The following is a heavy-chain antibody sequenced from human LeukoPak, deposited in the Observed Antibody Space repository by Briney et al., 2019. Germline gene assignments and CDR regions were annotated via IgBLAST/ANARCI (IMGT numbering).Heavy chain of an antibody. V-gene: IGHV3-23*01. Sequence: PGGSLRLSCEASGFTFSSYAMSWVRQAPGKGLEWVSAISGSGGSTYYADSVKGRFTISRDNSKNTLYLQMNSLRAEDTAVYYCARERIYFGSGRDLTDARLFYYYGMDVWGQGTTVTVSS. CDR1: GFTFSSYA. CDR2: ISGSGGST. J-gene: IGHJ6*02. CDR3: ARERIYFGSGRDLTDARLFYYYGMDV. D-gene: IGHD3-10*01.